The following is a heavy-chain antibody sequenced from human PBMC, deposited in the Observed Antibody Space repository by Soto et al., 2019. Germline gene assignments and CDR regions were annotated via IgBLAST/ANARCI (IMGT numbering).Heavy chain of an antibody. D-gene: IGHD2-15*01. Sequence: EVQLVESGGGLVQPGGSLRLSCAASGFTFSSYRMHWVRQAPGKGLVWVSRINSDGSSTSYADSVKGRFTISRDNAKNTLYLQINSLRAEDTAVYYCVRTSLVVAAATREDYWGQGTLVTVSS. CDR2: INSDGSST. CDR1: GFTFSSYR. V-gene: IGHV3-74*01. J-gene: IGHJ4*02. CDR3: VRTSLVVAAATREDY.